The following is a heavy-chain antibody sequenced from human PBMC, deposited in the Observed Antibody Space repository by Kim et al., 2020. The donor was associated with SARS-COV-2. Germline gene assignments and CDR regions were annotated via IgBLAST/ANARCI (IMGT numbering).Heavy chain of an antibody. V-gene: IGHV1-46*01. Sequence: ASVKVSCKASGYTFTSYYMHWVRQAPGQGLEWMGIINPSGGSTSYAQKFQGRVTMTRDTSTSTVYMELSSLRSEDTAVYYCARDRVCSSTSCYGGSWFDPWGQGTLVTVSS. CDR2: INPSGGST. CDR1: GYTFTSYY. D-gene: IGHD2-2*01. J-gene: IGHJ5*02. CDR3: ARDRVCSSTSCYGGSWFDP.